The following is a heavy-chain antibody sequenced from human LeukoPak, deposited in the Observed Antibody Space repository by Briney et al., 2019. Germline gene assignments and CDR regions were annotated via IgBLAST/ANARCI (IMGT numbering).Heavy chain of an antibody. CDR2: IYYSGST. Sequence: SETLSLTYTVSGGSISSYYWSWIRQPPGKGLEWIGYIYYSGSTNYNPSLKSRVTISVDTSKNQFSLKLSSVTAADTAVYYCARDAVYSSSWYYGMDVWGQGTTVTVSS. V-gene: IGHV4-59*01. D-gene: IGHD6-13*01. CDR1: GGSISSYY. CDR3: ARDAVYSSSWYYGMDV. J-gene: IGHJ6*02.